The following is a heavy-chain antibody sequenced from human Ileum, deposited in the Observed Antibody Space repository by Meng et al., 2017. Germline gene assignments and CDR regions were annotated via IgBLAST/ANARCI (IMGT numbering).Heavy chain of an antibody. CDR3: ARVSPAAMGSIGWFDP. V-gene: IGHV1-18*01. J-gene: IGHJ5*02. CDR1: GYTFTSYG. D-gene: IGHD2-2*01. CDR2: ISAYNGNT. Sequence: QVQLGMSGAEAKKPGALVKVSCKASGYTFTSYGISWVRQAPGQGLEWMGWISAYNGNTNYAQKLQGRVTMTTDTSTSTAYMELRSLRSDDTAVYYCARVSPAAMGSIGWFDPWGQGTLVTVSS.